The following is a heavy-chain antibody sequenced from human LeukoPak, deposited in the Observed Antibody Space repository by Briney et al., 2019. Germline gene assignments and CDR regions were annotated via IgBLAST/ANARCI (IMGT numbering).Heavy chain of an antibody. CDR1: GGSISYYF. CDR2: VYTSGNT. Sequence: SETLSLTCTVSGGSISYYFWNWIRQPAGKGLEWIGRVYTSGNTNYSPSLKSRVTMSIDTSKNQFSLKLSSVTAADTALFYCARYSGSHYAFDIWGQGTMVTVSS. CDR3: ARYSGSHYAFDI. V-gene: IGHV4-4*07. J-gene: IGHJ3*02. D-gene: IGHD1-26*01.